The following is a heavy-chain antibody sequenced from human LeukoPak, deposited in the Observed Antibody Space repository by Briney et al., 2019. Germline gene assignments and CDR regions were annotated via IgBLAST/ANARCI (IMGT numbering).Heavy chain of an antibody. CDR3: ATDIAAAGTFLDY. CDR1: GYTLTELS. J-gene: IGHJ4*02. D-gene: IGHD6-13*01. V-gene: IGHV1-24*01. Sequence: ASVKVSCKVSGYTLTELSMHWVRQAPGKGLEWMGGFDPEDGETIYAQKFQGRVTMTEDTSTDSAYMELSSLRSEDTAVYYCATDIAAAGTFLDYWGQGTLVTVSS. CDR2: FDPEDGET.